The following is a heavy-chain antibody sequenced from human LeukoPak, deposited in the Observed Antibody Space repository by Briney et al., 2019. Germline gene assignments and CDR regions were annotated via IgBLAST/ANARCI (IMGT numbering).Heavy chain of an antibody. J-gene: IGHJ4*02. V-gene: IGHV1-18*01. CDR3: ARDGHTVVGATISPWVPRFDY. CDR1: GYTFTIYG. CDR2: ISAYNGNT. D-gene: IGHD1-26*01. Sequence: ASVKVSCKASGYTFTIYGISCVRHAPGQGLECMGWISAYNGNTNYAQKLQGRVTMTTDTSTSTAYMELRSLRSDDTAVYYCARDGHTVVGATISPWVPRFDYWGQGTLVTVSS.